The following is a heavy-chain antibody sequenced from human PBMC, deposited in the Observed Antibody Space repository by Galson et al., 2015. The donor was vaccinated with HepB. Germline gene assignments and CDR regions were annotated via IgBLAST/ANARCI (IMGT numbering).Heavy chain of an antibody. CDR3: ARDIVSPNRYCSSTNCYEGDAFDI. CDR2: INPSAGST. V-gene: IGHV1-46*01. CDR1: GYTFTDYY. Sequence: SVKVSCKASGYTFTDYYMHWVRQAPGQGLQWVGIINPSAGSTSYAQKFQGRVTMTRDTSTSTVYMELSSLRSDDTAVYYCARDIVSPNRYCSSTNCYEGDAFDIWGQGTMVTVSS. D-gene: IGHD2-2*01. J-gene: IGHJ3*02.